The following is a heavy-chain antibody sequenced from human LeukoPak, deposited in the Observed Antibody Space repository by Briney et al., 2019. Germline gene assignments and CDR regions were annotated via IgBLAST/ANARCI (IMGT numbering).Heavy chain of an antibody. Sequence: GSLRLSCAASGFTFSSYGMHWVRQAPGKGLEWVAVIWYDGSNKYYADSVKGRFTISRDNSKNTLYLQMNSLRAEDTAVYYCASGYLDDFWSGHFWGQGTQVTVSS. CDR1: GFTFSSYG. CDR3: ASGYLDDFWSGHF. J-gene: IGHJ4*02. V-gene: IGHV3-33*01. D-gene: IGHD3-3*01. CDR2: IWYDGSNK.